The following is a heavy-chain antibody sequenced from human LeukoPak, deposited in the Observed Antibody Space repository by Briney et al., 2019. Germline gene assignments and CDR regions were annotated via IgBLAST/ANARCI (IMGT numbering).Heavy chain of an antibody. Sequence: PGGSLRLSGAASGFTFSNAWMSWVRQAPGKGLEWVSRIKSKTDGGTTDYAAPVKRRFTISRDDSKNTLYLQMNSLKTEDTAVYYCTTGQDPVVPAARGAFDIWGQGTMVTVAS. J-gene: IGHJ3*02. CDR1: GFTFSNAW. CDR2: IKSKTDGGTT. V-gene: IGHV3-15*01. D-gene: IGHD2-2*01. CDR3: TTGQDPVVPAARGAFDI.